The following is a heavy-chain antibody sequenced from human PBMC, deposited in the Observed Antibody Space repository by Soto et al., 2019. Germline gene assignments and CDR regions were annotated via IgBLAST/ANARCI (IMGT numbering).Heavy chain of an antibody. CDR1: GGTFSSYA. CDR3: ARDPGGDCSGGSCYAEHAFDI. V-gene: IGHV1-69*01. D-gene: IGHD2-15*01. CDR2: IIPIFGTA. Sequence: QVQLVQSGAEVKKPGASVKVSCKASGGTFSSYAISWVRQAPGQGLECMGGIIPIFGTANYAQKFQGRVTITADESTSTAYMELSSLRSEDTAVYYCARDPGGDCSGGSCYAEHAFDIWGQGTMVTVSS. J-gene: IGHJ3*02.